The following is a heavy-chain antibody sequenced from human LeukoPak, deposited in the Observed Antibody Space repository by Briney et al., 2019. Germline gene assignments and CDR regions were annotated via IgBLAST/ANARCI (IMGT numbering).Heavy chain of an antibody. CDR2: IYHSGST. D-gene: IGHD1-26*01. V-gene: IGHV4-4*02. Sequence: PSGTLSLTCAVSGASISSSDWCSWVRQPPGKGLEWIGEIYHSGSTNYNPSLKSRVTISMDKSDNQFSLNLSSVTAADTAAYYCASHIVGATAFGYWGQGTLVTVSS. CDR3: ASHIVGATAFGY. J-gene: IGHJ4*02. CDR1: GASISSSDW.